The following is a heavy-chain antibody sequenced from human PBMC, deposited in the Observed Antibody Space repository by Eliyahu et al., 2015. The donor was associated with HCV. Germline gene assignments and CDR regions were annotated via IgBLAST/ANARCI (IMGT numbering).Heavy chain of an antibody. CDR1: SFSSYG. CDR3: AKNPVIALWYFDL. V-gene: IGHV3-64*02. J-gene: IGHJ2*01. CDR2: ISASGEST. D-gene: IGHD2-21*01. Sequence: SFSSYGMHWARQAPGKRLEYVSAISASGESTFYADSVKGRFTISRDNSKNMLYLQMDSLRDEDMAVYYCAKNPVIALWYFDLWGRGTLVTVSS.